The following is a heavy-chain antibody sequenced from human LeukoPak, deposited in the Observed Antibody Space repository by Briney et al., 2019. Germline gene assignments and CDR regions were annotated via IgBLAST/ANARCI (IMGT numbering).Heavy chain of an antibody. CDR2: ISSSSTYI. Sequence: PGGSLRLSCAASGFTFSTYAMSWVRQAPGKGLEWVSSISSSSTYIYYADSVVGRFTISRDNAKNSLYLQMNSLRVEDTAVYHCARDLVRGVVDYWGQGTLVTVSS. CDR1: GFTFSTYA. V-gene: IGHV3-21*01. J-gene: IGHJ4*02. CDR3: ARDLVRGVVDY. D-gene: IGHD3-10*02.